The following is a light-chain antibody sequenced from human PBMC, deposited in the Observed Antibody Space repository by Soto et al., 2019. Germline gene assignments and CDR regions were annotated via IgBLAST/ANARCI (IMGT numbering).Light chain of an antibody. CDR2: WAS. V-gene: IGKV4-1*01. CDR3: QQYYNFPPLA. Sequence: IVMTQSPDSLSVSLGERATINCKSSQTVLSSSDNKNYLAWYQHKPRQPPKLLIYWASTRESGVPDRFSGSGSETDFTLTISSLQPEDVAVYYCQQYYNFPPLAFGGGTKVEIK. CDR1: QTVLSSSDNKNY. J-gene: IGKJ4*01.